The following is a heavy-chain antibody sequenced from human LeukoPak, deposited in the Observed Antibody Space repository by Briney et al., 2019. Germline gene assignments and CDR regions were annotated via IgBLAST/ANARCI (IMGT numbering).Heavy chain of an antibody. J-gene: IGHJ6*03. D-gene: IGHD3-10*01. Sequence: SVKVSCKASGGTFNSYAISWVRQAPGQGLEWMGGIIPIFDTSNYAQKFQGRVTMTRDTSTSTVYMELSSLRSEDTAVYYCARGPRITLIRGGQWYYYMDVWGKGTTVTISS. CDR2: IIPIFDTS. V-gene: IGHV1-69*05. CDR1: GGTFNSYA. CDR3: ARGPRITLIRGGQWYYYMDV.